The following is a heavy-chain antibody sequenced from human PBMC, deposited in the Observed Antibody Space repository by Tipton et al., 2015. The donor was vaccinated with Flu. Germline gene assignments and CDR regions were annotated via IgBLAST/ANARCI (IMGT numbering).Heavy chain of an antibody. V-gene: IGHV3-33*01. CDR3: ARDEGVVNYYFGMDV. J-gene: IGHJ6*02. CDR2: IWYDGSNE. Sequence: SLRLSCTTSGFDFSVYGMHWVRQAPGKGLEWVAVIWYDGSNEHYADSVKGRFTIYRDNSKKTHYLQMNNLRVEDTPVYYCARDEGVVNYYFGMDVWGQETTVTVSS. CDR1: GFDFSVYG.